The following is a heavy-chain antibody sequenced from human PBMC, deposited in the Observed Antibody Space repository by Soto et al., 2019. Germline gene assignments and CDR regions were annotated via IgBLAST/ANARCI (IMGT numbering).Heavy chain of an antibody. V-gene: IGHV1-18*04. CDR1: GYTFTSYG. Sequence: ASVKVSCKASGYTFTSYGISWVRQAPGQGLEWMGWISAYNGNTNYAQKLQGRVTMTTDTSTSTAYMELRSLRSDDTAVYYCARLLDSGYCSGGSCYSGWFDPWGQGTLVTVSP. D-gene: IGHD2-15*01. CDR3: ARLLDSGYCSGGSCYSGWFDP. CDR2: ISAYNGNT. J-gene: IGHJ5*02.